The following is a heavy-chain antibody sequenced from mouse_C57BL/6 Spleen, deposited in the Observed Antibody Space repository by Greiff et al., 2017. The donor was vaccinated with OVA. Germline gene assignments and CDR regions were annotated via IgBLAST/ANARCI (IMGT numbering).Heavy chain of an antibody. V-gene: IGHV1-82*01. CDR2: IYPGDGDT. CDR3: AREGSITTVVADY. D-gene: IGHD1-1*01. CDR1: GYAFSSSW. Sequence: VQLQQSGPELVKPGASVKISCKASGYAFSSSWMNWVKQRPGKGLEWIGRIYPGDGDTNYNGKFKGKATLTADKSSSTAYMQLSSLTSEDAAVYFCAREGSITTVVADYWGQGTTLTVSS. J-gene: IGHJ2*01.